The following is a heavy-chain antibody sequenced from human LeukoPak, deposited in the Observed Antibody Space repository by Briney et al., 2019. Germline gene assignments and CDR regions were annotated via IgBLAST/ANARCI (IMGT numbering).Heavy chain of an antibody. CDR3: ARGPLLDAPDYYYYYMDV. CDR2: INHSGST. Sequence: PSETLSLTCAVYGGSFSGYYWSWIRQPPGKGLEWIGEINHSGSTNYNPSLKSRVTISVDTPKNQFSLKLSSVTAADMAVYYCARGPLLDAPDYYYYYMDVWGKGTTVTVSS. CDR1: GGSFSGYY. V-gene: IGHV4-34*01. J-gene: IGHJ6*03. D-gene: IGHD1-1*01.